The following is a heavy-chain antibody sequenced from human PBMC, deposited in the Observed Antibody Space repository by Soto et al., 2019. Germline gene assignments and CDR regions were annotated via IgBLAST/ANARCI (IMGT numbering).Heavy chain of an antibody. D-gene: IGHD1-7*01. V-gene: IGHV3-30*18. Sequence: QVQLAESGGGVVQPGRSLRLSCGASGFTFSSFGMHWVRQAPGKGLEWVAVISYDGREKYYGESVKGRFTISRDNSMDTLYLQMNSLRPEDSGLYYCAKSHLYNWNYHIDCWGQGTLVAVSS. CDR3: AKSHLYNWNYHIDC. J-gene: IGHJ4*02. CDR2: ISYDGREK. CDR1: GFTFSSFG.